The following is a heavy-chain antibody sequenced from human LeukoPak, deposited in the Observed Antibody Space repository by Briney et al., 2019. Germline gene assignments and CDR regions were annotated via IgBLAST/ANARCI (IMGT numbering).Heavy chain of an antibody. V-gene: IGHV4-39*01. CDR1: GGSTSSSDYY. D-gene: IGHD2-2*01. CDR3: ARHGAGGYAYYYYGMDV. J-gene: IGHJ6*02. CDR2: IRYSGNT. Sequence: SETLSLTCTVSGGSTSSSDYYWGWIRQPPDEGLEWIASIRYSGNTYYNPSLKSRVTISVDTSKSQFSLKLTSVTAADTAVYYCARHGAGGYAYYYYGMDVWGLGATVTVSS.